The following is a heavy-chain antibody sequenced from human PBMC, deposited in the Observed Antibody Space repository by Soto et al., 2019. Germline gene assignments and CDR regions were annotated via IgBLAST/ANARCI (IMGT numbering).Heavy chain of an antibody. V-gene: IGHV4-34*01. CDR1: GRSFSGYY. J-gene: IGHJ6*02. Sequence: PSETLSLTCSVYGRSFSGYYWTWIRQPPGKGLEWIGEINHSGSTNYNPSLKSRVTISVDTSKNQFSLKLSSVTAADTAVYYCARGTGYSYGFGGYYYYYGMDVWGQGTTVTVSS. D-gene: IGHD5-18*01. CDR2: INHSGST. CDR3: ARGTGYSYGFGGYYYYYGMDV.